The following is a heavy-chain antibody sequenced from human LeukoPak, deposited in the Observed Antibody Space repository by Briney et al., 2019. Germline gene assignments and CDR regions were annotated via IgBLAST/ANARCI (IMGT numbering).Heavy chain of an antibody. D-gene: IGHD1-1*01. V-gene: IGHV4-34*01. CDR3: ARGSWKGGDWFDP. Sequence: SETLSLTCAVYGGSFSGYYWSWIRQPPGKGLEWIGEINHSGSTHYNPSHKSRVTISVDTSKNQFSLKLSSVTAADTAVYYCARGSWKGGDWFDPWGQGTLVTVSS. CDR2: INHSGST. J-gene: IGHJ5*02. CDR1: GGSFSGYY.